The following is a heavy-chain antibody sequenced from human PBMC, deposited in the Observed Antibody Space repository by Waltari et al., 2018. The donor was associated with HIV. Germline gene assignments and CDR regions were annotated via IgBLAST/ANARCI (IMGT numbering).Heavy chain of an antibody. CDR2: IIPAFGTA. V-gene: IGHV1-69*01. Sequence: QVQLVQSGAEVKKPGSSVRVPCKVSGGTFSSYAINWVRQAPRQGLEWMGGIIPAFGTANYAERFQGRVTITADEYTSTAYMDLSSLRSEDTAVYFCARDHRGNKLLYGMDVWGQGTTVTV. CDR3: ARDHRGNKLLYGMDV. J-gene: IGHJ6*02. CDR1: GGTFSSYA.